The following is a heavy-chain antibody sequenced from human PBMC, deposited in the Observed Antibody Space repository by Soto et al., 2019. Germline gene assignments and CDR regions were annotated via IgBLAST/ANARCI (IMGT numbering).Heavy chain of an antibody. CDR2: ITGSGGAT. CDR3: PKGGIGEAGLDY. Sequence: EVQLLESGGGLVQPGGSLRLTCAASGFTFSSFAMSWVRQAPGKGLEWVSSITGSGGATYYAGSVKGRFTISRDNSKNTLYLQMSSLRADDTALYYCPKGGIGEAGLDYCLQGTLVTVSS. J-gene: IGHJ4*02. V-gene: IGHV3-23*01. D-gene: IGHD6-19*01. CDR1: GFTFSSFA.